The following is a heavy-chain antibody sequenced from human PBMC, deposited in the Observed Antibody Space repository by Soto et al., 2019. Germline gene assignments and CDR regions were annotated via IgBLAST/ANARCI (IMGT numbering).Heavy chain of an antibody. CDR3: ARDYGDYVPRNDY. CDR2: ISSSDINI. J-gene: IGHJ4*02. D-gene: IGHD4-17*01. Sequence: EVQLVESGGGLIQPGGSLRLSCAASGFTFSSSSMNWVRQAPGKGLEWISYISSSDINIYYADSVKGRFTISRDIAKNSLYLQMNSLRAEDTAVYYCARDYGDYVPRNDYWGQGTLVTVSS. CDR1: GFTFSSSS. V-gene: IGHV3-48*01.